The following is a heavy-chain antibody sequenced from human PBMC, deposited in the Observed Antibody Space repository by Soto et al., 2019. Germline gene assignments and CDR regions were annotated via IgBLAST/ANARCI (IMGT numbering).Heavy chain of an antibody. J-gene: IGHJ4*02. V-gene: IGHV3-23*01. D-gene: IGHD6-19*01. CDR1: GFTFSSYA. CDR3: AKEAVSGWYYFDY. Sequence: HPGGSLRLSCAASGFTFSSYAMSWVRQAPGKGLEWVSTISGSGGSTYYADSLKGRFTISRDNSKNTLFLQMSSQRAEDTAVYYCAKEAVSGWYYFDYWGPGTLVNVSS. CDR2: ISGSGGST.